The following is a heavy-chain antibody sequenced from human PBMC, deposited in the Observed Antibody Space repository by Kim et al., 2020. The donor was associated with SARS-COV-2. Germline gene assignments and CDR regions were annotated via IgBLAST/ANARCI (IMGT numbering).Heavy chain of an antibody. V-gene: IGHV3-74*01. CDR2: IKSDGSST. J-gene: IGHJ5*02. CDR3: VRDVSTSDTSFYP. CDR1: GFTFSSYW. Sequence: GGSLRLSCAASGFTFSSYWMHWVRQAPGKGLVWVSRIKSDGSSTSYADSVKGRFTVSRDNAKNTLFLQMNSLRVEDTAVYYCVRDVSTSDTSFYPWAQGT.